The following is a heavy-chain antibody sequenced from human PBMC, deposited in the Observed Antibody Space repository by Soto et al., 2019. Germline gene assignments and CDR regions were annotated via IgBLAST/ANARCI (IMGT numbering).Heavy chain of an antibody. D-gene: IGHD3-9*01. J-gene: IGHJ6*02. CDR2: IYYSGST. V-gene: IGHV4-31*03. CDR3: ASSILTGYSPYYYYYGMDV. CDR1: GGSISSGGYY. Sequence: QVQLQESGPGLVKPSQTLSLTCTVSGGSISSGGYYWSWIRQHPGKGLEWIGYIYYSGSTYYNPSIKSRVTISVDTSKNQFSLKLSSVTAADTAVYYCASSILTGYSPYYYYYGMDVWGQGTTVTVSS.